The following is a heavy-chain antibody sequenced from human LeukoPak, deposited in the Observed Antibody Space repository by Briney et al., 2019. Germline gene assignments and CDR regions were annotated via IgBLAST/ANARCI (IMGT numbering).Heavy chain of an antibody. D-gene: IGHD6-19*01. J-gene: IGHJ5*02. V-gene: IGHV4-4*07. CDR1: GGSISSYY. CDR2: IYTSGST. Sequence: SETLSLTCTFSGGSISSYYWSWIRQPAGKGLEWIGRIYTSGSTNYNPSLKSRVTMSVDTSKNQFSLKLSSVTAADTAVYYCAKYAGYSSGWYGGRGWFDPWGQGTLVTVSS. CDR3: AKYAGYSSGWYGGRGWFDP.